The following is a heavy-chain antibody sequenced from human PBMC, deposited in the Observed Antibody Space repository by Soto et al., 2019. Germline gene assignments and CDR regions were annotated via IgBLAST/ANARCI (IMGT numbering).Heavy chain of an antibody. D-gene: IGHD6-13*01. CDR1: GFTFSIYS. CDR2: ISSSSSTI. CDR3: ARDEGSSSWLGF. V-gene: IGHV3-48*01. J-gene: IGHJ4*02. Sequence: EVQLVESGGGLVQPGGSLRLSCAASGFTFSIYSMNWVRQAPGKGLEWVSYISSSSSTIHYADSVKGRFTISRDNAKNSLCLQMNGLRAEDTAVYYCARDEGSSSWLGFWGQGTLVTVSS.